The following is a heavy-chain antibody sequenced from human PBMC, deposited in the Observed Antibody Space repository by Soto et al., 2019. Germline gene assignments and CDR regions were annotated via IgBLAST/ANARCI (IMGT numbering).Heavy chain of an antibody. CDR1: GYMFTSYG. J-gene: IGHJ4*02. CDR3: ARDPSNSGYDFSFDN. CDR2: VGAFSGHT. D-gene: IGHD5-12*01. Sequence: GPGVKEPGASVKVSCKTSGYMFTSYGLAWVRQAPGQGLEWVGWVGAFSGHTQFAQKFQGRVTLTTDTSTRSVFMEMRSLRSEDTAVYYCARDPSNSGYDFSFDNWGQGTLVTVSS. V-gene: IGHV1-18*04.